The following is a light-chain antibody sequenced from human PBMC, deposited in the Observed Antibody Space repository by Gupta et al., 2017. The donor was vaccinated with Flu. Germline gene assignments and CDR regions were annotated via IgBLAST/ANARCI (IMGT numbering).Light chain of an antibody. CDR1: NIGSKS. V-gene: IGLV3-21*02. CDR3: QVWDSSSDHVV. J-gene: IGLJ2*01. Sequence: SYVLTPPPSVSVAPGPTAKITCGGNNIGSKSVHWYQQKPGQAPVLVVYDDSFRPSGIPERFSGSNSGNTATLTITRVEAGDEADYYCQVWDSSSDHVVFGGGTKLTVL. CDR2: DDS.